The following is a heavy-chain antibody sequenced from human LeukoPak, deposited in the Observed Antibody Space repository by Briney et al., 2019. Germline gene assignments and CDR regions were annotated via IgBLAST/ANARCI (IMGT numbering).Heavy chain of an antibody. Sequence: SETLSLTCTVSGGSISSSSYFWGWIRQPPGKGLEWIGSIYYSGSTYYNPSLKSRVTISVDTSENQFSLKLSSVTAADTAVYYCARHGGYYYDSSGYYLRYWGQGTLVTVSS. V-gene: IGHV4-39*01. D-gene: IGHD3-22*01. CDR3: ARHGGYYYDSSGYYLRY. J-gene: IGHJ4*02. CDR1: GGSISSSSYF. CDR2: IYYSGST.